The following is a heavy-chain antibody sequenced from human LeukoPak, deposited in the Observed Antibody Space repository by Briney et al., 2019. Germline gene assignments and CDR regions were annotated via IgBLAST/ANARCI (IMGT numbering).Heavy chain of an antibody. Sequence: ASVKVSCKASGYTFTGYYLHWARQAPGQGLEWMGRINPNNNNTNYAQKFQGRVTMTRDTSISTAYMELSRLRSDDTAVYYCARDFTGYSSGWYHFDYWGQGTLVTVSS. CDR2: INPNNNNT. D-gene: IGHD6-19*01. CDR1: GYTFTGYY. V-gene: IGHV1-2*06. CDR3: ARDFTGYSSGWYHFDY. J-gene: IGHJ4*02.